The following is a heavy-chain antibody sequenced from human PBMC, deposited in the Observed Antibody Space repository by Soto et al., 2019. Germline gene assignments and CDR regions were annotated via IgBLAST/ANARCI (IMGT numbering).Heavy chain of an antibody. CDR3: ARGEYSSGPEKARYYFDY. J-gene: IGHJ4*02. CDR1: GFTFSSYA. CDR2: ISYDGSNK. D-gene: IGHD6-19*01. Sequence: GGSLRLSCAASGFTFSSYAMHWVRQAPGKGLEWVAVISYDGSNKYYADSVKGRFTISRDNSKNTLYLQMNSLRAEDTAVYYCARGEYSSGPEKARYYFDYWGQGTLVTVSS. V-gene: IGHV3-30-3*01.